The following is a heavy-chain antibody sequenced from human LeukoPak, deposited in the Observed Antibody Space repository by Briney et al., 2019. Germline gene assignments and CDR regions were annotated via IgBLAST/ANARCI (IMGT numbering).Heavy chain of an antibody. CDR2: IYPCESDT. CDR3: ARQTDYGDYPDY. CDR1: GYNFTSYW. D-gene: IGHD4-17*01. J-gene: IGHJ4*02. V-gene: IGHV5-51*01. Sequence: KPGESPTLSCRGSGYNFTSYWIGWVRQMPGKGLEWMGIIYPCESDTRYSPSFQGQVTISADKSISTAYLQWSSLKASDTAMYYCARQTDYGDYPDYWGQGTLVTVSS.